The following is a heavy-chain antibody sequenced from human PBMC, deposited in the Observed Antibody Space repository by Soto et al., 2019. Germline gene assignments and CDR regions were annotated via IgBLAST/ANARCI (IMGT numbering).Heavy chain of an antibody. J-gene: IGHJ3*02. V-gene: IGHV3-53*01. Sequence: PGGSLRLSCAASGFTFSTNYISWVRQAPGKGLEWVSIIYSGGKTYYADSVKGRFVISRDNSKNTLYLQMNSLRVEDTAVYYCARMASVRIWLLNAFDMWGQGTPVTVSS. CDR1: GFTFSTNY. CDR2: IYSGGKT. CDR3: ARMASVRIWLLNAFDM. D-gene: IGHD6-19*01.